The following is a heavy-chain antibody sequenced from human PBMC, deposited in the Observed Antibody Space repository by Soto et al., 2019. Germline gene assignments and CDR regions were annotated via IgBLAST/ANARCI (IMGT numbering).Heavy chain of an antibody. V-gene: IGHV5-51*01. CDR1: GYSFTSYW. D-gene: IGHD3-9*01. Sequence: GWSLKLSCKCSGYSFTSYWIGWLRQMPGKGLEWMVIIYPGDSDTRYSPSFQGQVTISADKSISTAYLQWSSLKASDTAMYYCARGPYSTAYDILTGHPLGVEPWGQGTLVKVYS. CDR2: IYPGDSDT. J-gene: IGHJ5*02. CDR3: ARGPYSTAYDILTGHPLGVEP.